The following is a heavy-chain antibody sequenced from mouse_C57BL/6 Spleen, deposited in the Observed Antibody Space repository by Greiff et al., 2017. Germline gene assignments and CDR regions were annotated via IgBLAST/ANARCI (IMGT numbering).Heavy chain of an antibody. Sequence: EVQVVESGGGLVQPGGSLSLSCAASGFTFTDYYMSWVRQPPGKALEWLGFIRNKANGYTTEYSASVKGRFTISRDNSQSILYLQMNALRAEDSATYYCASYYGSSYENAMDYWGQGTSVTVSS. J-gene: IGHJ4*01. CDR1: GFTFTDYY. D-gene: IGHD1-1*01. CDR2: IRNKANGYTT. V-gene: IGHV7-3*01. CDR3: ASYYGSSYENAMDY.